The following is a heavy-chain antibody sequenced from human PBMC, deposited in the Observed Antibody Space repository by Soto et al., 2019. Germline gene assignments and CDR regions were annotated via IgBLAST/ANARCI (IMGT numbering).Heavy chain of an antibody. CDR3: ARNIVGGPTGC. CDR2: IIPIFGTA. Sequence: ASVKVSCKASGGTFSSYAISWVRQAPGQGLEWMGGIIPIFGTANYAQKFQGRVTITRDRSASTTYMELSSLKSDDTALYYCARNIVGGPTGCWGTGALVAVGS. D-gene: IGHD1-1*01. J-gene: IGHJ4*02. V-gene: IGHV1-69*05. CDR1: GGTFSSYA.